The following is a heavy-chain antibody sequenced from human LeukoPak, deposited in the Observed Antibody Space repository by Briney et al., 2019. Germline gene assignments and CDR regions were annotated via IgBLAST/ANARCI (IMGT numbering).Heavy chain of an antibody. D-gene: IGHD3-9*01. CDR3: ARGGSLDHYYMDV. CDR2: IYYSGST. Sequence: SETLSLTCTVSGGSISSYYWSWIRQPPGKGLEWIGYIYYSGSTNYNPSLKSRVTISVDTPKNQFSLKLSSVTAADTAVYYCARGGSLDHYYMDVWGKGTTVTVSS. CDR1: GGSISSYY. V-gene: IGHV4-59*01. J-gene: IGHJ6*03.